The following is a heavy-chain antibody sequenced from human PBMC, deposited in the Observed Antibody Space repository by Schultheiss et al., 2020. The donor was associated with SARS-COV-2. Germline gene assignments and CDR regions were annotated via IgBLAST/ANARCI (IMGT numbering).Heavy chain of an antibody. D-gene: IGHD2-21*02. CDR2: IYPGDSDT. CDR1: GYSFTSYW. CDR3: ARQLGDALWVTWFDP. J-gene: IGHJ5*02. V-gene: IGHV5-51*01. Sequence: GGSLRLSCKGSGYSFTSYWIGWVRQMPGKGLEWMGIIYPGDSDTRYSPSFQGQVTISADKSISTAYLQWSSLKASDTAMYYCARQLGDALWVTWFDPWGQGTLVTVSS.